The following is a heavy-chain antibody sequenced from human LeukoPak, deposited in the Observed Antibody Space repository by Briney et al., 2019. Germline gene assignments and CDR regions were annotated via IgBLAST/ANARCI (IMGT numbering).Heavy chain of an antibody. CDR3: ARGDFGGWFDY. Sequence: GGSLRLSCAASGFTFSSYGMHWVRQAPGKGLEWVSSISSSSSYIYYADSVKGRFTISRDNAKNSLYLQMNSLRAEDTAVYYCARGDFGGWFDYWGQGTLVTVSS. J-gene: IGHJ4*02. V-gene: IGHV3-21*01. D-gene: IGHD4-23*01. CDR2: ISSSSSYI. CDR1: GFTFSSYG.